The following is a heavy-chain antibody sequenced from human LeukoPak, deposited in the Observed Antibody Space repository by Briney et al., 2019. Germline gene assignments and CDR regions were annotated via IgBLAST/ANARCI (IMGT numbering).Heavy chain of an antibody. D-gene: IGHD5-12*01. CDR1: GYTFTSYY. Sequence: ASVKVSCKASGYTFTSYYMHWVRQAPGQGLEWMGIINPSGGSTTYAQKFQGRVTMTRDTSTSTVYMELSSLRSEDTAVYYCATSIVATPADIWGQGTMVTVSS. CDR2: INPSGGST. J-gene: IGHJ3*02. V-gene: IGHV1-46*01. CDR3: ATSIVATPADI.